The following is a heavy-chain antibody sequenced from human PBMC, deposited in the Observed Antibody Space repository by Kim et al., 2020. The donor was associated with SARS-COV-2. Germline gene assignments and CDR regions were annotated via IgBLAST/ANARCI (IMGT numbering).Heavy chain of an antibody. D-gene: IGHD3-22*01. V-gene: IGHV4-39*01. CDR1: GGSISSSSYY. CDR3: ARVHSSGYDIDY. J-gene: IGHJ4*02. Sequence: SETLSLTCTVSGGSISSSSYYWGWIRQPPGKGLEWIGSIYYSGSTYYNPSLKSRVTISVDTSKNQFSLKLSSVTAADTAVYYCARVHSSGYDIDYWGQGTLVTVSS. CDR2: IYYSGST.